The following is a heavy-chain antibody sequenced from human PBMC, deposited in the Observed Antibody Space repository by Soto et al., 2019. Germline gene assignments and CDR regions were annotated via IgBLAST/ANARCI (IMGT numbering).Heavy chain of an antibody. CDR3: AFAEEYRYYYYGMDV. D-gene: IGHD2-2*02. CDR2: ISSSSSTI. Sequence: EVQLVESGGGLVQRGGSLRLSCAASGLTFSSYSMNWVRQAPGKGLEWVSYISSSSSTIYYADSVKCRFTISRDNAKNALYLQMNSLRAEDTAVYYCAFAEEYRYYYYGMDVW. CDR1: GLTFSSYS. V-gene: IGHV3-48*01. J-gene: IGHJ6*01.